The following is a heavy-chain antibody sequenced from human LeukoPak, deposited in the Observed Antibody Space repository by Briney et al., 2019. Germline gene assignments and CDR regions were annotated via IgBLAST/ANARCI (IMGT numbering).Heavy chain of an antibody. CDR3: ARDRDYSLDY. CDR1: GFTFSSYA. Sequence: GGSLRLSCAASGFTFSSYAMHWVRQAPGKGLERVAVISYDGSNKYYADSVKGRFTVSIDNSKNTLYLQMNSLTAEDTAVYFCARDRDYSLDYCCQGTLVIV. D-gene: IGHD3-16*01. CDR2: ISYDGSNK. J-gene: IGHJ4*02. V-gene: IGHV3-30*01.